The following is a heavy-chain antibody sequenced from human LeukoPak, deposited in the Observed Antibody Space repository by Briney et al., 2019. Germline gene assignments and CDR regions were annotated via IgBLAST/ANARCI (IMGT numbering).Heavy chain of an antibody. CDR3: ARGLRYCSGGSCYIYYYYYYMDV. J-gene: IGHJ6*03. CDR2: MNPNSGKT. CDR1: GYTFTSYD. Sequence: ASVKVSCKASGYTFTSYDINWVRQATGQGLEWMGWMNPNSGKTGYAQKFQGRVTMTRNTSISTAYMELSSLRSEDTAVYYCARGLRYCSGGSCYIYYYYYYMDVWGKGTTVTVSS. D-gene: IGHD2-15*01. V-gene: IGHV1-8*01.